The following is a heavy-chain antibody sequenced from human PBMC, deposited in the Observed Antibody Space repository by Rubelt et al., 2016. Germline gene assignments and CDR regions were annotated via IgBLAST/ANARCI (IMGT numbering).Heavy chain of an antibody. Sequence: EVQLVESGGGLVQPGRSLRLSCAASGFTFDDYAMPWVRQAPGKGLEWVSGISWNSGSIGYADSVKGRFTISRDNAKNSLYLQMNSLRAEDTALYYCAKGILRWSVGYGMDVWGQGTTVTVSS. D-gene: IGHD4-23*01. J-gene: IGHJ6*02. CDR3: AKGILRWSVGYGMDV. V-gene: IGHV3-9*01. CDR2: ISWNSGSI. CDR1: GFTFDDYA.